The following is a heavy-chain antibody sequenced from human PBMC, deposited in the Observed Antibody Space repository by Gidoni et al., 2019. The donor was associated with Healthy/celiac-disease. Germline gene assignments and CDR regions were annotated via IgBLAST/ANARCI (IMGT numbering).Heavy chain of an antibody. J-gene: IGHJ4*02. V-gene: IGHV3-33*01. Sequence: WVAVIWYDGSNKYYADSVKGRFTISRDNSKNTLYLQMNSLRAEDTAVYYCARDHYDILTGYRFDYWGQGTLVTVSS. CDR2: IWYDGSNK. D-gene: IGHD3-9*01. CDR3: ARDHYDILTGYRFDY.